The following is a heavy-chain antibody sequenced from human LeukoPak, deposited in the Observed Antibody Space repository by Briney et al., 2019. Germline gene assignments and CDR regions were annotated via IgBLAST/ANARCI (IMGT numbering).Heavy chain of an antibody. Sequence: ASVKVSCKASGYTFTGYYMHWLRQAPGQGLEWMGRINPNNGGTNYAQKFQGRVTMTRDTSISTAYMELNSLISDDTAVYYCARDRLETPDIWGQGTMVTVSS. CDR2: INPNNGGT. J-gene: IGHJ3*02. CDR3: ARDRLETPDI. D-gene: IGHD6-25*01. V-gene: IGHV1-2*06. CDR1: GYTFTGYY.